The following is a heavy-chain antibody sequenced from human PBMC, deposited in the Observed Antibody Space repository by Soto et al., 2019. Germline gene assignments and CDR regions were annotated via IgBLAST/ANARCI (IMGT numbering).Heavy chain of an antibody. J-gene: IGHJ4*02. CDR1: GFTFSSYA. V-gene: IGHV3-23*01. D-gene: IGHD3-9*01. CDR2: ISGSGGST. CDR3: AKDSRYFDWLCPDFDY. Sequence: GGSLRLSCAASGFTFSSYAMSWVRQAPGKGLEWVSAISGSGGSTYYADSVKGRFTISRDNSKNTLYLQMNSLRAEDTAVYYCAKDSRYFDWLCPDFDYWGQGTLVTVSS.